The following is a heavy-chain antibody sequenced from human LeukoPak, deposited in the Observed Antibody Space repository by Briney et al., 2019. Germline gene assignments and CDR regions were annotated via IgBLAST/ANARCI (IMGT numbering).Heavy chain of an antibody. CDR1: GGSFSGYY. CDR3: ASQYYYDSSGTRAEYFQH. V-gene: IGHV4-34*01. CDR2: INHSGST. D-gene: IGHD3-22*01. Sequence: SETLSLTCAVYGGSFSGYYWSWIRQPPGKGLEWIGEINHSGSTNYNPSLKSRVTISVDTSKNQFSLKLSSVTAADTAVYYCASQYYYDSSGTRAEYFQHWGQGTLVTVSS. J-gene: IGHJ1*01.